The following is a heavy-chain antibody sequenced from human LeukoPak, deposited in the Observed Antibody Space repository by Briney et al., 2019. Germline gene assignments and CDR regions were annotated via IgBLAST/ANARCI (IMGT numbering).Heavy chain of an antibody. CDR3: ARLYSSSWYEYYFDY. V-gene: IGHV4-59*08. Sequence: SETLSLTCTVSGGSIRSYYWSWIRQPPGKGLEWIGYIYYSGSTNYNPSLKSRVTISVDTSKNQFSLKLSSVTAADTAVYYCARLYSSSWYEYYFDYWGQGTLVTVSS. J-gene: IGHJ4*02. CDR1: GGSIRSYY. CDR2: IYYSGST. D-gene: IGHD6-13*01.